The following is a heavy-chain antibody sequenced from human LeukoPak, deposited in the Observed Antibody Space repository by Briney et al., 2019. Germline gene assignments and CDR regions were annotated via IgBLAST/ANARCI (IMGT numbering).Heavy chain of an antibody. CDR3: ARAMMVVTNLWGVFDY. CDR2: ISGGGGST. CDR1: GFSFGSYA. Sequence: GGPLRLSCAASGFSFGSYAMNWVRQAPGKGLEWVSGISGGGGSTYYADSVKGRFTISRDNSKNTLYLQMNSLRAEDTAVYYCARAMMVVTNLWGVFDYWGQGTLVPVSS. V-gene: IGHV3-23*01. D-gene: IGHD3-22*01. J-gene: IGHJ4*02.